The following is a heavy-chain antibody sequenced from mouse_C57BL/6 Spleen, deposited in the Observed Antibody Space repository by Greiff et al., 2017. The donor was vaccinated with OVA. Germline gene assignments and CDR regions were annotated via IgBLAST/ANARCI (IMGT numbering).Heavy chain of an antibody. J-gene: IGHJ4*01. V-gene: IGHV2-9-1*01. CDR1: GFSLTSYA. CDR2: IWTGGGT. Sequence: VQLVESGPGLVAPSQSLSITCTVSGFSLTSYAISWVRQPPGKGLEWLGVIWTGGGTNYNSALKSRLSISKDNSKSQVFLKMNSLQTDDTARYYCARNSDYYSNHGAMDYWGQGTSVTVSS. CDR3: ARNSDYYSNHGAMDY. D-gene: IGHD2-5*01.